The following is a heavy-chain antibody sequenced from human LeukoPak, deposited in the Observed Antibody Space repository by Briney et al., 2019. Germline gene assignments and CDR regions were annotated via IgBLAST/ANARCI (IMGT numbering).Heavy chain of an antibody. Sequence: PGWSLRLSCAASGFTFSTYGMHWVRQAPGTGLEWVAVIAYDGSYKYYADSVKGRFTISRDNSKNTLYLQMNSLRAEDTAAYFCAKYYYDSSGYSALGSWGQGALVTVSS. CDR1: GFTFSTYG. CDR2: IAYDGSYK. CDR3: AKYYYDSSGYSALGS. D-gene: IGHD3-22*01. V-gene: IGHV3-30*18. J-gene: IGHJ5*01.